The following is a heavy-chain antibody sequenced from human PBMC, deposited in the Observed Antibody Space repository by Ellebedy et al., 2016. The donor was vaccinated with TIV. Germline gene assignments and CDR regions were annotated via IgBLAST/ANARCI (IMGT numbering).Heavy chain of an antibody. Sequence: SETLSLXXTVSGGSISSGDYYWSWIRQPPGKGLEWIGYIYYSGSTYYNPSLKSRVTISVDTSKNQFSLKLSSVTAADTAVYYCARRHELWKNDAFDIWGQGTMVTVSS. J-gene: IGHJ3*02. CDR1: GGSISSGDYY. D-gene: IGHD5-18*01. V-gene: IGHV4-30-4*01. CDR3: ARRHELWKNDAFDI. CDR2: IYYSGST.